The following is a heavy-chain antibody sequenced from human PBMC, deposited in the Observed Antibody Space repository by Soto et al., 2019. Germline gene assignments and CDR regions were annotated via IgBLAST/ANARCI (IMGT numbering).Heavy chain of an antibody. CDR2: INAANGDT. CDR1: GYTFTSYG. Sequence: ASVKVSCKASGYTFTSYGIHWVRQAPGQRLEWMGWINAANGDTKYSPKFQGRVTITRDTSASTAYMELSSLRSEDTAVYYCVRRHVSATGIDWFDPWGQGTQVTVSS. J-gene: IGHJ5*02. D-gene: IGHD6-13*01. CDR3: VRRHVSATGIDWFDP. V-gene: IGHV1-3*01.